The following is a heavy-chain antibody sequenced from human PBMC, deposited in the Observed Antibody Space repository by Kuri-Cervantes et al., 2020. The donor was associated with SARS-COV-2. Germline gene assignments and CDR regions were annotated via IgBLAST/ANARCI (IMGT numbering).Heavy chain of an antibody. J-gene: IGHJ4*02. CDR1: GYTFTGYY. V-gene: IGHV1-18*04. Sequence: SVKVSCKASGYTFTGYYMHWVRQAPGQGLEWMGWISTYNGNTNYAQKFQGRVTLTTDTSTTTAYMEVRNLRSDDTAVYYCASRDHDSGWPDYWGQGTLVTVSS. D-gene: IGHD6-19*01. CDR2: ISTYNGNT. CDR3: ASRDHDSGWPDY.